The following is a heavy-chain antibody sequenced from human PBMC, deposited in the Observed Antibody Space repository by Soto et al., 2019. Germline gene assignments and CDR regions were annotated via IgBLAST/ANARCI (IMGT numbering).Heavy chain of an antibody. CDR2: INPNSGGT. V-gene: IGHV1-2*04. D-gene: IGHD6-19*01. CDR3: ARAPMVPKRYSSGWWYFDY. Sequence: QVQLVQSGAEVKKPGASVKVSCKASGYTFTGYYMHWVRQAPGQGLEWMGWINPNSGGTNYAQKFQGWVTMTRDTSISTSDMELSRLRSDDTAVYYCARAPMVPKRYSSGWWYFDYWGQGTLVTVSS. J-gene: IGHJ4*02. CDR1: GYTFTGYY.